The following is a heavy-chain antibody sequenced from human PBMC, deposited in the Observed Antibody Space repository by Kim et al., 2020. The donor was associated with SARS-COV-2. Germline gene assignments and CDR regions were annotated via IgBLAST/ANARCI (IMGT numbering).Heavy chain of an antibody. CDR3: AKGATPTGFDY. CDR2: INPKSGGT. V-gene: IGHV1-2*05. J-gene: IGHJ4*02. D-gene: IGHD2-2*01. Sequence: ASVKVSCKASGYNITDYFIHWVRQDPGQGLEWVGRINPKSGGTTFARKFQGRVTMTRDTSINTVYMELSRLTSDDTVIYYSAKGATPTGFDYWGQGTLVTVSS. CDR1: GYNITDYF.